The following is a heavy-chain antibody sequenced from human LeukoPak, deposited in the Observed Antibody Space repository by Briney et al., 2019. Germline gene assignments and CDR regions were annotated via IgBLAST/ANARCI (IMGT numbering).Heavy chain of an antibody. V-gene: IGHV4-34*01. D-gene: IGHD1-1*01. CDR1: GGSFSGYY. J-gene: IGHJ4*02. Sequence: PSETLSLTCAVYGGSFSGYYWSWIRQPPGKGLEWVGEINRSGSTNYNPSLKSRVTISVDTSKNQFSLKLSSVTAADTAVYYCARRGQGATNTYWGQGTLVTVSS. CDR3: ARRGQGATNTY. CDR2: INRSGST.